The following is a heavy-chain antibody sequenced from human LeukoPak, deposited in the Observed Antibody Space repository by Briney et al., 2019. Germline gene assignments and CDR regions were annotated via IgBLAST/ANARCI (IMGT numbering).Heavy chain of an antibody. D-gene: IGHD6-13*01. Sequence: ASVKVSCKASGYTFTGYYMHWVRQAPGQGLEWMGWINPNSGGTNYAQKFQGRVTMTRGTSISTAYMELSRLRSDDTAVYYCARGSSWTEEYYYYYMDVWGKGTTVTVSS. CDR3: ARGSSWTEEYYYYYMDV. V-gene: IGHV1-2*02. J-gene: IGHJ6*03. CDR2: INPNSGGT. CDR1: GYTFTGYY.